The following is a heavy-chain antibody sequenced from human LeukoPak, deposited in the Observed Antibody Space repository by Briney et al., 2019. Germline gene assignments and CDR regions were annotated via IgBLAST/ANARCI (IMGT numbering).Heavy chain of an antibody. J-gene: IGHJ4*02. CDR3: AHVGWLLASHYFDY. CDR2: IYWDDDK. V-gene: IGHV2-5*02. D-gene: IGHD5-12*01. CDR1: GFSLSTSGVG. Sequence: SGPTLLHPPQTLTLTCTFSGFSLSTSGVGVGWIRQPPGKALEWLALIYWDDDKRYSPSLKSRLTITKDTSKNQVVLTMTNMDPVDTATYYCAHVGWLLASHYFDYWGQGTLVTVSS.